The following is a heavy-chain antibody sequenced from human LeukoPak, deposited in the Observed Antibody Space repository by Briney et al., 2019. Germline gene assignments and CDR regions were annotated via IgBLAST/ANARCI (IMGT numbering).Heavy chain of an antibody. Sequence: ASVKVSCKASGYTFTSYGISWVRQAPGQGLEWMGWISAYNGNTNYAQKLQGRVTMTTDTSTSTAYMELRSLRSDDTAVYYCARDQGYCSSTSCGGAFDIWGQGTMVTVSS. D-gene: IGHD2-2*01. J-gene: IGHJ3*02. CDR2: ISAYNGNT. V-gene: IGHV1-18*01. CDR1: GYTFTSYG. CDR3: ARDQGYCSSTSCGGAFDI.